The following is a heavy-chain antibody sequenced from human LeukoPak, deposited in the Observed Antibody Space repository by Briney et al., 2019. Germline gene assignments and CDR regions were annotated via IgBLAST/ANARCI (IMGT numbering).Heavy chain of an antibody. V-gene: IGHV4-61*02. CDR2: IYASGST. CDR1: GGSISSNSYY. Sequence: SETLSLTCTVSGGSISSNSYYWSWIRQPAGKGLEWIGRIYASGSTNYNPSLKSRVTISVDTSKNQFSLKLSSVTAADTAVYYCARDTAIGYYDFSYMDVWGKGTTVTVSS. D-gene: IGHD3-3*01. CDR3: ARDTAIGYYDFSYMDV. J-gene: IGHJ6*03.